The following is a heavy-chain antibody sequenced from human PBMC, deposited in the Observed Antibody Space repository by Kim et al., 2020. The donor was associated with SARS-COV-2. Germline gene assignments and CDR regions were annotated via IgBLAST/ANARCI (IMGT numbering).Heavy chain of an antibody. J-gene: IGHJ4*02. CDR3: APAAIVGAAGKVY. D-gene: IGHD2-2*01. Sequence: YADSVKGRFTISRDNAKNSLYLQMNSLRAEDTAVYYCAPAAIVGAAGKVYWGQGTLVTVSS. V-gene: IGHV3-21*01.